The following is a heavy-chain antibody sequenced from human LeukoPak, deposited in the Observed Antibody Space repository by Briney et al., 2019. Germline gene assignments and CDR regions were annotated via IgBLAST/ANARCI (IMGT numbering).Heavy chain of an antibody. CDR2: IYSSGST. Sequence: PSETLSLTCTVSGGSISSYYWSWIRQPPGKGLEWIGYIYSSGSTNYNPSLKSRVTISVDTSKNQFSLKLSSVTAADTAVYYCARDVSSNWFDPWGQGTLVTVSS. J-gene: IGHJ5*02. D-gene: IGHD1-26*01. CDR1: GGSISSYY. CDR3: ARDVSSNWFDP. V-gene: IGHV4-59*01.